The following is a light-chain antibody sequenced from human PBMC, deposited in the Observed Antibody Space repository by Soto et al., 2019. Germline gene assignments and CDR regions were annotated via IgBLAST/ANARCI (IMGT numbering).Light chain of an antibody. CDR1: SSDVGGYNY. V-gene: IGLV2-11*01. CDR3: CSYAGSYTFK. Sequence: QSALTQPRSVSGSPGQSVTISCTGTSSDVGGYNYVSWYQQHPGKAPKLMIYDVSKRPSGVPDRFSGSKSGNTASLTISGHQAEDEADYYCCSYAGSYTFKFGGGAKLTVL. CDR2: DVS. J-gene: IGLJ2*01.